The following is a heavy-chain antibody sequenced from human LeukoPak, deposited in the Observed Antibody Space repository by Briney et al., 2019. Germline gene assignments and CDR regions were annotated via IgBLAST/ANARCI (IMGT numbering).Heavy chain of an antibody. CDR3: ARGDDGRSLDY. CDR2: INQDGSEK. V-gene: IGHV3-7*01. D-gene: IGHD1-1*01. J-gene: IGHJ4*02. Sequence: PGGSLRLSCAASGFTFSRNWMIWVRQAPGKRLEWVANINQDGSEKYYVDSVKGRFTISRDNSENTLFLQMNSLRVEDSALYYCARGDDGRSLDYWGQGTRVTVSS. CDR1: GFTFSRNW.